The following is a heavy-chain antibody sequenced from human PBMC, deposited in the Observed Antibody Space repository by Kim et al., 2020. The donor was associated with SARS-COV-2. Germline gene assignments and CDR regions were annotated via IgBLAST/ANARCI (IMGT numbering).Heavy chain of an antibody. Sequence: SETLSLTCTVSGGSISSSSYYWGWIRQPPGKGLEWIGSIYYSGSTYYNPSLKSRVTISVDTSKNQFSLKLSSVTAADTAVYYCARDVGYCSGGSCPTGPVDYWGQGTLVTVSS. CDR2: IYYSGST. D-gene: IGHD2-15*01. CDR1: GGSISSSSYY. V-gene: IGHV4-39*07. J-gene: IGHJ4*02. CDR3: ARDVGYCSGGSCPTGPVDY.